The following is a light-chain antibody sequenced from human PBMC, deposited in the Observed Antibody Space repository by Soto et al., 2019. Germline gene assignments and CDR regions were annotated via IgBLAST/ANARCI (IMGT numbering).Light chain of an antibody. V-gene: IGKV1-39*01. CDR2: AAS. CDR3: QQSYSAPWT. CDR1: QSIRNY. J-gene: IGKJ1*01. Sequence: DIQMTQSPSSLSATVGDRVTITCRASQSIRNYLNWYQQKPVKAPKLLIYAASSLQSWVPSMFSGGGAGTDFTLTISRLQPEDFATYYCQQSYSAPWTFGQGTKVEI.